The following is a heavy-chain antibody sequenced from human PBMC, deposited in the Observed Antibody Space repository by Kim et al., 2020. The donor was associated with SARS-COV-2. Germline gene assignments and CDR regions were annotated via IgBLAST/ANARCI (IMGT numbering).Heavy chain of an antibody. Sequence: GGSLRLSCTVSGFTFSSYAMTWVRQAPGKGLEWVSGISAGGDRTYYADSVKGRFTISRDNSKNTLYLQITTLSAEDTALYYCAKAGQRLVWGYFDYWGQGPLVTVSS. D-gene: IGHD6-13*01. V-gene: IGHV3-23*01. J-gene: IGHJ4*02. CDR3: AKAGQRLVWGYFDY. CDR2: ISAGGDRT. CDR1: GFTFSSYA.